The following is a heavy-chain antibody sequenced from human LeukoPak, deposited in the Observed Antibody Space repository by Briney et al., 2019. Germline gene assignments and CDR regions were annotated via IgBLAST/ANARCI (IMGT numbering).Heavy chain of an antibody. D-gene: IGHD6-19*01. J-gene: IGHJ4*02. Sequence: ASVKVSCKASGYTFTSYYVHWVRQAPGQGLEWMGIINPSGGSTSYAQKFQGRVTMTRDTSTSTVYMELSSLRSEDTAVYYCASSRVAVAGLGTLWGQGTLVTVSS. V-gene: IGHV1-46*01. CDR3: ASSRVAVAGLGTL. CDR2: INPSGGST. CDR1: GYTFTSYY.